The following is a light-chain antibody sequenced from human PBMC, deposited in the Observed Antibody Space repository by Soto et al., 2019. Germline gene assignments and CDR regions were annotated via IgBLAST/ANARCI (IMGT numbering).Light chain of an antibody. Sequence: DIQMTHSPSSLSASVGYRFIITCRASQSISSYLHWYQQKPGKAPKLLIYAPSNLQSGVPSRFSARRSGTDFTLTLNSLQPEDFATYYCQQGYSTPWTFGQGTQVDIK. V-gene: IGKV1-39*01. CDR2: APS. J-gene: IGKJ1*01. CDR3: QQGYSTPWT. CDR1: QSISSY.